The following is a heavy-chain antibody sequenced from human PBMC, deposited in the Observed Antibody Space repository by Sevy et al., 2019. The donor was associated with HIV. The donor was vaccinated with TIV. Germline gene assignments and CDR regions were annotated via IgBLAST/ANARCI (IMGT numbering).Heavy chain of an antibody. Sequence: SETLSLTCTVSGGSISSYYWSWIRQPPGKGLEWIGYIYYSGSTNYNPSLKSRVTISVDTSKNQFSLKLSSVTAAETAVYYCARVYSSGWLDYWGQGTLVTVSS. CDR3: ARVYSSGWLDY. CDR2: IYYSGST. D-gene: IGHD6-19*01. V-gene: IGHV4-59*01. J-gene: IGHJ4*02. CDR1: GGSISSYY.